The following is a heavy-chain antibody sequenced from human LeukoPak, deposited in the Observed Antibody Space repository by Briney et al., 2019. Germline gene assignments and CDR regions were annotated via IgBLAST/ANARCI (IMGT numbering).Heavy chain of an antibody. D-gene: IGHD6-19*01. CDR2: INPNSGGT. Sequence: ASVKVSCKASGYTFTSYYMHWVRQAPGQGLEWMGWINPNSGGTNYAQKFQGRVTMTRDTSISTAYMELSRLRSDDTAVYYCATIGYSSGWYYFDYWGQGTLVTVSS. CDR3: ATIGYSSGWYYFDY. V-gene: IGHV1-2*02. J-gene: IGHJ4*02. CDR1: GYTFTSYY.